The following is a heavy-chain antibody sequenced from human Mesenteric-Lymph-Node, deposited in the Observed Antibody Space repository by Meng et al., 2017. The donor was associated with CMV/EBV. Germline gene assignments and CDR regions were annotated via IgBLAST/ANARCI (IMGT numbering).Heavy chain of an antibody. CDR3: ARDTLSYCGGDCYSDFQH. Sequence: GGSLRLSCAASGFTFSSYKMNWVRQAPGKGLEWVSSISTSSSYIYYVDSVKGRFTISRDNAKNSLYLQMNSLRAEDTAVYYCARDTLSYCGGDCYSDFQHWGQGTLVTVSS. J-gene: IGHJ1*01. CDR1: GFTFSSYK. D-gene: IGHD2-21*01. V-gene: IGHV3-21*06. CDR2: ISTSSSYI.